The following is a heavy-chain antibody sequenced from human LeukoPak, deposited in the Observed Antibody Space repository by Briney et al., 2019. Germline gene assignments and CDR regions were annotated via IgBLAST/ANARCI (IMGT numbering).Heavy chain of an antibody. Sequence: GGSLRLSCAASGFTFSSYSMNWVRQAPGKGLEWVSSISSSSSYIYYADSVKGRFTISRDNAKNSLYLQMNSLRAEDTAVYYCARDRPYYYGSGSSHGAFDIWGQGTMVTVSS. D-gene: IGHD3-10*01. V-gene: IGHV3-21*01. CDR2: ISSSSSYI. CDR3: ARDRPYYYGSGSSHGAFDI. J-gene: IGHJ3*02. CDR1: GFTFSSYS.